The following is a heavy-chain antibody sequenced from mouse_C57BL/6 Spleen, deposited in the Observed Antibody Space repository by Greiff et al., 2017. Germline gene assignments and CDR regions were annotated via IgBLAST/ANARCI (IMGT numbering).Heavy chain of an antibody. D-gene: IGHD4-1*01. J-gene: IGHJ2*01. CDR2: IYPGDGDT. V-gene: IGHV1-82*01. Sequence: VQLQQSGPELVKPGASVKISCKASGYAFSSSWMNWVKQRPGKGLEWIGRIYPGDGDTNYNGKFKGKATLTADKSSSTAYMQLSSLTSEDSAVYFCAREGANWRLFDYWGQGTTLTVSS. CDR1: GYAFSSSW. CDR3: AREGANWRLFDY.